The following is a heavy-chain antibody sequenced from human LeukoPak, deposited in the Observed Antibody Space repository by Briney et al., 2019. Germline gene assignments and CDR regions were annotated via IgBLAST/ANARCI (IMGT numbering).Heavy chain of an antibody. CDR2: IKQDGSEK. Sequence: GGSLRLSCAASGFTFSSYWMSWVRQAPGKGLEWVANIKQDGSEKYYVDSVKGRFTISRDNAKNSLYLQMNSLRAEDTAVYYCARHYCSSTSCYQDNWFDPWGQGTLVTVSS. D-gene: IGHD2-2*01. J-gene: IGHJ5*02. V-gene: IGHV3-7*03. CDR1: GFTFSSYW. CDR3: ARHYCSSTSCYQDNWFDP.